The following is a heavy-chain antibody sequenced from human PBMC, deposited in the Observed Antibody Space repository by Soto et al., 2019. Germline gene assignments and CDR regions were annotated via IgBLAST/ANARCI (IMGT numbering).Heavy chain of an antibody. CDR1: GDSVSSNSAA. V-gene: IGHV6-1*01. J-gene: IGHJ4*02. CDR2: XXXRSKXYX. CDR3: ARAGGKQQLINY. D-gene: IGHD6-13*01. Sequence: SQTLSLTCAISGDSVSSNSAAWNWIRQSPSRGLEXLGXXXXRSKXYXXXXXXVKSRITINPDTSKNQFSLKLNSVTPEDTAVYYCARAGGKQQLINYWGQGTLVTSP.